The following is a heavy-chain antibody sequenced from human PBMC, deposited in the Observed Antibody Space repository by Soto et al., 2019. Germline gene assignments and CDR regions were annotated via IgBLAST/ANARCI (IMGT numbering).Heavy chain of an antibody. V-gene: IGHV6-1*01. D-gene: IGHD3-3*01. CDR2: TYYRSKWYN. CDR1: GDSVSSNSAA. CDR3: ARDQSITIFGVVIKTPVYYYGMDV. Sequence: PSQTLSLTCAISGDSVSSNSAAWNWISQSPSRGLEWLGRTYYRSKWYNDYAVSVKSRITINPDTSKNQFSLQLNSVTPEDTAVYYCARDQSITIFGVVIKTPVYYYGMDVWGQGTTVTVSS. J-gene: IGHJ6*02.